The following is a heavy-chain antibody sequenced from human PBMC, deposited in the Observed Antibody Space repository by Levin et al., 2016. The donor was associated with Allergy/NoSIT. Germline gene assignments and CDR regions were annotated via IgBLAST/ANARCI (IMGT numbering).Heavy chain of an antibody. Sequence: SETLSLTCTVSGGSISSYYWSWIRQPPGKGLEWIGYIYYSGNTDYNPSLKSRVTISVDTSKNQFSLKLNSVTAADTAVYYCVRSYCNSATCPRGGSAWFGPWGQGTLVSVSS. CDR1: GGSISSYY. CDR3: VRSYCNSATCPRGGSAWFGP. V-gene: IGHV4-59*01. J-gene: IGHJ5*02. D-gene: IGHD2-2*01. CDR2: IYYSGNT.